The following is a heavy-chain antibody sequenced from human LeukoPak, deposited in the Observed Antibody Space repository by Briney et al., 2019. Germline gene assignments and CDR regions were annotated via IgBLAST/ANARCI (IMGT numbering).Heavy chain of an antibody. J-gene: IGHJ3*02. Sequence: PGGSLRLSCAASGFTFSSYSMNWVRQAPGKGLEWVSSISSSSNYIYYADSVKGRFTISRDNAKNSLYLQMNSLRAEDTAVYYCATGVGDYLDAFDIWGQGTMVTVSS. D-gene: IGHD4-11*01. CDR2: ISSSSNYI. CDR1: GFTFSSYS. CDR3: ATGVGDYLDAFDI. V-gene: IGHV3-21*01.